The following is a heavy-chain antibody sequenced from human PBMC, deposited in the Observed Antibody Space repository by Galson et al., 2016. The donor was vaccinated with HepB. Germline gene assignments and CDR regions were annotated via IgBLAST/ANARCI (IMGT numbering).Heavy chain of an antibody. Sequence: SLRLSCAASGLKGRRKGMHWVRQAPGKGLEWVAVISYDGSNEYYVDSVKGRFTISRDNSKNTLYLQMNSLRAEDTAVYYCAKDANGEGRFLEWLLALYGMDVWGQGTTVTVSS. D-gene: IGHD3-3*01. J-gene: IGHJ6*02. CDR3: AKDANGEGRFLEWLLALYGMDV. V-gene: IGHV3-30*18. CDR2: ISYDGSNE. CDR1: GLKGRRKG.